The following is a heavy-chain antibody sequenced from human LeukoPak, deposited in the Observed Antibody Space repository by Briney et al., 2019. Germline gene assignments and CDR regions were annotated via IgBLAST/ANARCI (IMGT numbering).Heavy chain of an antibody. CDR1: GYSFTMYW. CDR2: ISSGDSET. CDR3: ARHGVSRACDY. J-gene: IGHJ4*02. D-gene: IGHD3-3*02. V-gene: IGHV5-51*01. Sequence: GESPKISCKGSGYSFTMYWVGWVRQMPGKGLEWMGIISSGDSETRYSPSFQGQVTISADKSISTAYLQWSSLKASDTAMYYCARHGVSRACDYWGQGTLVTVSS.